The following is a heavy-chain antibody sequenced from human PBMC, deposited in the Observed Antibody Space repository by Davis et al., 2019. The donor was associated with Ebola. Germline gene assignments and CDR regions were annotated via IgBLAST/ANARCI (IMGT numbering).Heavy chain of an antibody. CDR1: GYTLTDYQ. CDR3: ARDAGYSGSYYAHWFDP. Sequence: ASVKVSCKSSGYTLTDYQMHWVRQAPGQGLEWMGWINPNTGDTKYGQKFQGWVTMTRDTSMSTAYMDLTRLRSDDTAVYYCARDAGYSGSYYAHWFDPWGQGTLVTVSS. J-gene: IGHJ5*02. V-gene: IGHV1-2*04. CDR2: INPNTGDT. D-gene: IGHD1-26*01.